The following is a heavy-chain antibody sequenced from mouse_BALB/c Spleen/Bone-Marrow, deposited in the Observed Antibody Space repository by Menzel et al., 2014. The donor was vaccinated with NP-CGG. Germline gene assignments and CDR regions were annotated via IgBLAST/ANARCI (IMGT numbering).Heavy chain of an antibody. CDR1: GYTFTTYT. D-gene: IGHD2-2*01. Sequence: VMLVESGAELARPGASVRMSCKASGYTFTTYTMHWVKQRPGQGLEWIGYINPSSGYTNYNQKFKDKATLTADKSSSTAYMQLSSLTSEDSAVYFCAKRDIYYGYDGNAMDYWGQGTSVTVSS. CDR3: AKRDIYYGYDGNAMDY. J-gene: IGHJ4*01. V-gene: IGHV1-4*01. CDR2: INPSSGYT.